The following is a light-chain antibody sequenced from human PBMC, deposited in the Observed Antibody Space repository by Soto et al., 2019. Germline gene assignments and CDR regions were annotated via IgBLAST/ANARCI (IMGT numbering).Light chain of an antibody. CDR2: AAS. CDR3: QQSYKAPFT. V-gene: IGKV1-39*01. Sequence: DIQMTQSPSSLSASVGDRVTITCRASQNISKYLNWYQRKPGKAPKLLIYAASTLQSGVPTRFRGSESGTEFTLTISSLQPEDFGDYICQQSYKAPFTFGPGTKVEIK. J-gene: IGKJ3*01. CDR1: QNISKY.